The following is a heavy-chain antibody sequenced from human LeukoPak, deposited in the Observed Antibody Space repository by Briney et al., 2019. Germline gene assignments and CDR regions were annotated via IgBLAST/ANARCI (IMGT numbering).Heavy chain of an antibody. Sequence: SETLSLTCTVSRASISIYSWSWIRQPPGQGLEWLGYIYYSGSPNYNPSLKNRVTMPVDTSRNQFSLRVNSVTAADTAVYYCAKSNRYCDTASCYEAFDIWGQGTMVTVSS. CDR2: IYYSGSP. CDR3: AKSNRYCDTASCYEAFDI. V-gene: IGHV4-59*03. J-gene: IGHJ3*02. D-gene: IGHD2-2*01. CDR1: RASISIYS.